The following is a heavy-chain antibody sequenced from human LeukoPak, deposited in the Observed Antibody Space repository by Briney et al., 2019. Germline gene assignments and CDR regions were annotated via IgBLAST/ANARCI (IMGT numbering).Heavy chain of an antibody. CDR1: GFTFSSYA. CDR2: ISYDGSNK. CDR3: ARDPNAVVVPAGDFDY. J-gene: IGHJ4*02. V-gene: IGHV3-30-3*01. Sequence: PGRSLRLSCAASGFTFSSYAMHWARQAPGKGLEWVAVISYDGSNKYYADSVKGRFTISRDNSKNTLYLQMNSLRAEDTAVYYCARDPNAVVVPAGDFDYWGQGTLVTVSS. D-gene: IGHD2-2*01.